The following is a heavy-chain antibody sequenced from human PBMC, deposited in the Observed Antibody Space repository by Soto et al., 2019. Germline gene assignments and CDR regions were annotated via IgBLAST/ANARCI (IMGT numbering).Heavy chain of an antibody. V-gene: IGHV5-51*01. CDR1: GYSFTNYW. D-gene: IGHD5-12*01. Sequence: LGESLKSSCPGSGYSFTNYWIGWVRQMPGKGLELMGIIYPGDSHAIYSPSFQGQVTMSADKSISTAYLQWSSLKASDTAMYYWXNPYSGGPNDPFEVWLQRTMVTCSS. CDR2: IYPGDSHA. CDR3: XNPYSGGPNDPFEV. J-gene: IGHJ3*01.